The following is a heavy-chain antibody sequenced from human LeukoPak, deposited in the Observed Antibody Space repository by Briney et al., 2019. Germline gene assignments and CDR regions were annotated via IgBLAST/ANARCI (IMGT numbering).Heavy chain of an antibody. Sequence: PGGSLRLSCAASGFTFSNNWMTWVRQAPGKGLEWVANIKQDGSEKYYVDSVKGRITISRDNAKNSLYLQMNSLRAEDTAVYYCARDSDGSGSYHYWGQGTLVTLSS. CDR2: IKQDGSEK. J-gene: IGHJ4*02. CDR1: GFTFSNNW. V-gene: IGHV3-7*01. D-gene: IGHD3-10*01. CDR3: ARDSDGSGSYHY.